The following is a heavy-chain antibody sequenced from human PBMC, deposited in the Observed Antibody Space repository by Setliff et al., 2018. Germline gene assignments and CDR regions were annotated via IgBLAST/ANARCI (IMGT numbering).Heavy chain of an antibody. J-gene: IGHJ4*02. V-gene: IGHV4-61*09. CDR1: GASITSGGFY. D-gene: IGHD1-26*01. CDR2: ISPSGST. CDR3: ARSPSSGAYWNPRPFYSDY. Sequence: PSETLSLTCSVSGASITSGGFYWTWIRQPAGKGLEWIGHISPSGSTIYNPSVKSRVTISLDTSKNHFSLKLDSVTAADTALYYCARSPSSGAYWNPRPFYSDYWARGTLVTV.